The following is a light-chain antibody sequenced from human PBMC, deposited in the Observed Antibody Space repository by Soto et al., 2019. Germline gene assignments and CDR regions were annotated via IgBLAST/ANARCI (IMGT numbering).Light chain of an antibody. Sequence: EIVLTQSPGTLSLSPGERATLSCRASQSVSSSYLGWYQQKPGQAPRLIIYGASNRETGIPARFSGSGAGTACTRTISSLEPEDVSVDYCQQRSNWPQTFGQGTQVDIK. CDR3: QQRSNWPQT. J-gene: IGKJ1*01. V-gene: IGKV3D-20*02. CDR1: QSVSSSY. CDR2: GAS.